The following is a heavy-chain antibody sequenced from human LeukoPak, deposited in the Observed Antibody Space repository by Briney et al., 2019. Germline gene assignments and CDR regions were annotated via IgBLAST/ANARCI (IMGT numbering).Heavy chain of an antibody. Sequence: AGGSLRLSCASSGFTYSNFGMGWVRQAPGKGLEWVSSISAGGSGTYFADSVKGRFRISRDNSKSTLFLQMNSLRVEDTAIYYCATLSSGGSGSYHHYWGQGTLVTVSS. D-gene: IGHD3-10*01. J-gene: IGHJ4*02. CDR1: GFTYSNFG. CDR2: ISAGGSGT. CDR3: ATLSSGGSGSYHHY. V-gene: IGHV3-23*01.